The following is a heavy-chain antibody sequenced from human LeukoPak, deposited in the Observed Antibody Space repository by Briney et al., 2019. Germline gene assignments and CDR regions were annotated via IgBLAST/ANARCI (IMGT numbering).Heavy chain of an antibody. V-gene: IGHV7-4-1*02. CDR1: GYTFTTYA. CDR3: ARSTTVSTFVDYYYYMDV. D-gene: IGHD4-11*01. Sequence: GASVKVSCTASGYTFTTYAMNWVRQAPGQGLEWVGWINTNTGNPTYAQGFTGRFVFSLDTSVSTAYLQISSLKAEDTAVYYCARSTTVSTFVDYYYYMDVWGKGTTVTVSS. CDR2: INTNTGNP. J-gene: IGHJ6*03.